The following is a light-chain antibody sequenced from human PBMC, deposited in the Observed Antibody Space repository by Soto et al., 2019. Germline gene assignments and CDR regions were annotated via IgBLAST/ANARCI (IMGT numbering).Light chain of an antibody. CDR3: SSHAGSNNFEV. CDR2: EVS. CDR1: SNEVGGYNY. J-gene: IGLJ1*01. V-gene: IGLV2-8*01. Sequence: QSALTQPPPPAGAPGQSVTLSFTGTSNEVGGYNYVSWYQQHPGKAHKLMIDEVSKRPSGVPDRFSGSKSGNTASLTVSGLQAEDEADYYCSSHAGSNNFEVFGTGTKVTVL.